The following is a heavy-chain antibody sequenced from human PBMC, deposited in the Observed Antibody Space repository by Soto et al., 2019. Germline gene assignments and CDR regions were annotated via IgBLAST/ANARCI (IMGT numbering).Heavy chain of an antibody. D-gene: IGHD3-16*01. CDR2: IYYSGST. CDR3: ARGRAEPGYIWGSYSPFDY. CDR1: GGSISSYY. Sequence: SETLSLTCTVSGGSISSYYWIWILQPPGKGLEWIGYIYYSGSTNYNPSLKSRVTISVDTSKNQFSLKLSSVTAADTAVYYCARGRAEPGYIWGSYSPFDYWGQGTLVTVS. V-gene: IGHV4-59*01. J-gene: IGHJ4*02.